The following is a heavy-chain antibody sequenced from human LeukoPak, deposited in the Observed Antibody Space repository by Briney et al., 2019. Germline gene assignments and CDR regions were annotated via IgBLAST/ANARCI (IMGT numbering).Heavy chain of an antibody. V-gene: IGHV3-23*01. D-gene: IGHD3-10*01. CDR3: AKYYYGSGSFSFDH. CDR2: ISGSDGTT. Sequence: PGGSLRLSCAASGFTISSYAMSWVRQAPGQGLEWVSSISGSDGTTYYADSVKGRFTISRDNSKNTLSLQMNSLRAEDTAIYYCAKYYYGSGSFSFDHWGQGTLVTVSS. J-gene: IGHJ4*02. CDR1: GFTISSYA.